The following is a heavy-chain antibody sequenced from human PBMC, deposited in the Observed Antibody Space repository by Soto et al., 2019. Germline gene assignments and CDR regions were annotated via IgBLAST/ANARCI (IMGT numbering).Heavy chain of an antibody. J-gene: IGHJ6*02. CDR3: ARVFFEPLVSDPYGMDV. CDR1: GFTFSSYG. Sequence: QVQLVESGGGVVQPGRSLRLSCAASGFTFSSYGMHWVRQAPGEGLEWVAVIWYDGSNKYYADSVKGRFTISRDNSKNTLYLQRNSLRAEDTAVYYCARVFFEPLVSDPYGMDVWGQGTTVTVSS. D-gene: IGHD6-6*01. CDR2: IWYDGSNK. V-gene: IGHV3-33*01.